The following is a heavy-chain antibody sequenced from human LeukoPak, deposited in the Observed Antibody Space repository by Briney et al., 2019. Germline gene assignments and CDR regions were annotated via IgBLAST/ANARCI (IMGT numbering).Heavy chain of an antibody. D-gene: IGHD2-2*01. CDR3: ARGGDIVVVPAANNWFDP. Sequence: SETLSLTCAVYGGSFSGYYWSWIRQPPGKGLEWLGEINHSGSTNYNPSLKSRVTISVDTSKDQFSLKLSSVTAADTAVYYCARGGDIVVVPAANNWFDPWGQGTLVTVSS. CDR2: INHSGST. J-gene: IGHJ5*02. V-gene: IGHV4-34*01. CDR1: GGSFSGYY.